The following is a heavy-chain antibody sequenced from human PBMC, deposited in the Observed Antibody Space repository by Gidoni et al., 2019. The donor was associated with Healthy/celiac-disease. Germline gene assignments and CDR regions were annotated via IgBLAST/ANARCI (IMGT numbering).Heavy chain of an antibody. CDR2: IKTKTQTYAT. Sequence: EVHLVESGGGLVQPGESLQLSCAASGFTFSGSAMHWVRQAPGKGLEWVGRIKTKTQTYATAYAASVKGRFIISRDDLRSTAYLRLNSLKIDDTAVYYCVRLEDYGDYGDYYAMDVWGQGTTVTVSS. CDR3: VRLEDYGDYGDYYAMDV. D-gene: IGHD4-17*01. J-gene: IGHJ6*02. V-gene: IGHV3-73*02. CDR1: GFTFSGSA.